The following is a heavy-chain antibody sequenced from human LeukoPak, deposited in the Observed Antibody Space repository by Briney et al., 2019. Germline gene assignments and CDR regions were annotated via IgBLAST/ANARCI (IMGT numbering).Heavy chain of an antibody. CDR1: GYTFTSYG. J-gene: IGHJ5*02. Sequence: GASVKVSCKASGYTFTSYGISWVRQAPGQGLEWMGWISAYNGNTNYAQKLQGRVTMTTDTSTSTAYMELRSLRSDDTAVYYCARDAFSYSSSSENWFDPWGQGTLVTVSS. CDR3: ARDAFSYSSSSENWFDP. D-gene: IGHD6-6*01. CDR2: ISAYNGNT. V-gene: IGHV1-18*01.